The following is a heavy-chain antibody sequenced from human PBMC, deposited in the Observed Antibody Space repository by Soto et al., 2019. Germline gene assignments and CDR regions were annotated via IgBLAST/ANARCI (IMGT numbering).Heavy chain of an antibody. D-gene: IGHD2-21*01. CDR3: AKHYCGSGTTCFDAFDF. V-gene: IGHV3-23*01. CDR1: GFTFNIYA. J-gene: IGHJ3*01. CDR2: ISGSGGST. Sequence: EVQLLESGGGLVQPGGSLRLSCAASGFTFNIYAMSWVRQVPGKGLQWVSAISGSGGSTYYPASVQGRFSISRDNSNNSLVLQMSGLRADDTAVYYCAKHYCGSGTTCFDAFDFWGQGTMVTVSS.